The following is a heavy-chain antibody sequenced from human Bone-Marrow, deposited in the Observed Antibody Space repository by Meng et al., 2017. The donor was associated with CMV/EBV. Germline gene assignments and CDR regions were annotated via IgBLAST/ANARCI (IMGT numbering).Heavy chain of an antibody. V-gene: IGHV3-48*03. CDR2: ISSSGSTI. Sequence: GESLKISCAASGFTFSSYEMNWVRQAPGKGLEWVSYISSSGSTIYYADSVKGRFTISRDNAKNSLYLQMNSLRAEDTAVYYCARVGYYDFWSGYYPNWFDLWGQGTLVTVSS. CDR3: ARVGYYDFWSGYYPNWFDL. J-gene: IGHJ5*02. CDR1: GFTFSSYE. D-gene: IGHD3-3*01.